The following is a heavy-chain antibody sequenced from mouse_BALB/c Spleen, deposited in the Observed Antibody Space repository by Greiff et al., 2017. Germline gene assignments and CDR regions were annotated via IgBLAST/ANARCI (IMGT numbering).Heavy chain of an antibody. J-gene: IGHJ4*01. V-gene: IGHV1S29*02. CDR3: ARRYGYDGGGYYAMDY. CDR1: GYTFTDYN. D-gene: IGHD2-2*01. Sequence: DVQLQESGPELVKPGASVKISCKASGYTFTDYNMHWVKQSHGKSLEWIGYIYPYNGGTGYNQKFKSKATLTVDNSSSTAYMELRSLTSEDSAVYYCARRYGYDGGGYYAMDYWGQGTSVTVSS. CDR2: IYPYNGGT.